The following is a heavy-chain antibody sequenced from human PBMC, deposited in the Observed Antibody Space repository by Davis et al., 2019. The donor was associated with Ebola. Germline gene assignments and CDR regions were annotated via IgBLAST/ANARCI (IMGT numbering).Heavy chain of an antibody. D-gene: IGHD6-25*01. CDR1: GGSISSYY. CDR3: AGLPIAANYYYGMDV. V-gene: IGHV4-59*01. CDR2: IYYSGST. J-gene: IGHJ6*02. Sequence: MPSETLSLTCTVSGGSISSYYWSWIRQPPGKGLEWIGYIYYSGSTNYNPSLKSRVTISVDTSKNQFSLKLSSVTAADTAVYYCAGLPIAANYYYGMDVWGQGTTVTVSS.